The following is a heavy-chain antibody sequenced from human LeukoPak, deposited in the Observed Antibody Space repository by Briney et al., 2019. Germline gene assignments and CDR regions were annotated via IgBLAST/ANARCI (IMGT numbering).Heavy chain of an antibody. CDR2: IYFSGST. J-gene: IGHJ6*02. Sequence: PSQTLSLTCTVSGGSISSGGYYWSWIRQPPGKGLEWIGSIYFSGSTYFNPSLKSRVTISEDTSKNQFSLKLRSVTAADTAVYYCARHQYGMNVWGQGTTVTVSS. CDR1: GGSISSGGYY. CDR3: ARHQYGMNV. V-gene: IGHV4-39*01.